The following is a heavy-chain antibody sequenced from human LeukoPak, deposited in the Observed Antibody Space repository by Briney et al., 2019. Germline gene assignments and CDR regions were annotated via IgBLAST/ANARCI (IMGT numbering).Heavy chain of an antibody. CDR3: ARDRPLWDYAFDI. CDR1: GFTFSSYG. Sequence: GGSLRLSCAASGFTFSSYGMSWVRQAPGKGLEWVSAISGSGGSTYYADSVKGRFTISRDNSKNTLYLQMNSLRAEDTAVYYCARDRPLWDYAFDIWGQGTMVTVSS. D-gene: IGHD5-18*01. CDR2: ISGSGGST. J-gene: IGHJ3*02. V-gene: IGHV3-23*01.